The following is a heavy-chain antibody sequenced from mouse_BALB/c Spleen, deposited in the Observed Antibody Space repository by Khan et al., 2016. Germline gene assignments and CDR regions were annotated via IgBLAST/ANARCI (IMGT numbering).Heavy chain of an antibody. CDR1: GYSITNDYA. CDR3: RGAGRNYGPIDD. J-gene: IGHJ2*01. V-gene: IGHV3-2*02. Sequence: QLQESGPGLVKPSQSLSLTCTVTGYSITNDYAWNWIRQFPGNKLAWMGYITYTGTTRYNPSLKSRISITRDTSKNQFFQQLNAVTTEDTATYSRRGAGRNYGPIDDWGEGTTDTDSS. CDR2: ITYTGTT. D-gene: IGHD1-1*01.